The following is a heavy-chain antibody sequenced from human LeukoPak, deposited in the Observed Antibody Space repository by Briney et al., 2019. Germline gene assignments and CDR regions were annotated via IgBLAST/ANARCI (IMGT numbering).Heavy chain of an antibody. CDR2: INPNSGGT. V-gene: IGHV1-2*02. J-gene: IGHJ3*02. Sequence: ASVKVSCKASGYTFTGYYMHWVRQAPGQGVEWMGWINPNSGGTNYAQKFQGRVAMTRDTSISTAYMELSRLRSDDTAVYYCATVGPFGVVTYDAFDIWGQGTMVTVSS. CDR1: GYTFTGYY. D-gene: IGHD3-3*01. CDR3: ATVGPFGVVTYDAFDI.